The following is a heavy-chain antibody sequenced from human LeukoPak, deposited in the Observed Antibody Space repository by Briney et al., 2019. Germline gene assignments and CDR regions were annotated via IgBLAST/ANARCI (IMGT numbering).Heavy chain of an antibody. CDR1: GFSISSGYY. V-gene: IGHV4-38-2*02. D-gene: IGHD4-17*01. J-gene: IGHJ4*02. CDR3: ARIYGDYIYPYYFDY. Sequence: TPSETLSLTCSVSGFSISSGYYWGWIRQPPGKGLEWIGSIYHIGSTFYNPSLSSRLTLSVDTSKNQFSLRLSSVTAADTAVYYCARIYGDYIYPYYFDYWGQGTLVTVSS. CDR2: IYHIGST.